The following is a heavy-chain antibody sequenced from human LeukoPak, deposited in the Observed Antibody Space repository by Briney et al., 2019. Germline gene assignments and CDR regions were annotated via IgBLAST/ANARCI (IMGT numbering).Heavy chain of an antibody. J-gene: IGHJ5*02. Sequence: GGSLRLSCAASGFTVSSNYMSWVRQAPGKGLEWVSVIYSGGSTYYADSVKGRFTISRDNSKNTLYLQVNSLRAEDTAVYYCARESLPAWFDPWGQGTLVTVSS. CDR1: GFTVSSNY. V-gene: IGHV3-53*01. CDR2: IYSGGST. CDR3: ARESLPAWFDP.